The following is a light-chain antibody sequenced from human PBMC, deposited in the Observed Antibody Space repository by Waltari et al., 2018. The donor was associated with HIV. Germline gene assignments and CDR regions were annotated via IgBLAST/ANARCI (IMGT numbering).Light chain of an antibody. CDR2: EVS. CDR1: SSDVGGYDY. Sequence: QSALTQPASVSGSPGQSITISCTGTSSDVGGYDYVSWYQQHPGKAPKLMIYEVSNRPSGVSNRFSGSKSGNTASLTISGLQAEDEADYYCSSYAGSSTLYVFGTGTKVTVL. J-gene: IGLJ1*01. V-gene: IGLV2-14*01. CDR3: SSYAGSSTLYV.